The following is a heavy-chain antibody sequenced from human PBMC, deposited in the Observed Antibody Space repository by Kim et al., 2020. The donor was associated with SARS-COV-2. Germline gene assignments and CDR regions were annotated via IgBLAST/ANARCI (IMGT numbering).Heavy chain of an antibody. V-gene: IGHV4-30-4*01. CDR2: IYYSGST. CDR1: GGSISSGDYY. CDR3: ARTKRITIVGVVQWFDP. D-gene: IGHD3-3*01. J-gene: IGHJ5*02. Sequence: SETLSLTCTVSGGSISSGDYYWSWIRQPPGKGLEWIGYIYYSGSTYYNPSLKSRVTISVDTSKNQFSLKLSSVTAADTAVYYCARTKRITIVGVVQWFDPWGQGTLVTVSS.